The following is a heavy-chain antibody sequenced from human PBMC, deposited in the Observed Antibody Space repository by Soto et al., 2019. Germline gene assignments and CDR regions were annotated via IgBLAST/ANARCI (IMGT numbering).Heavy chain of an antibody. CDR1: GFTFSSYA. J-gene: IGHJ6*02. V-gene: IGHV3-74*01. Sequence: GGSLRLSCAASGFTFSSYAMTWVRQAPGKGLEWVSRINSDGSNTTYADSVQGRFTISRDNAKSTLHLQMNSLRAEDTAVYYCARGGAIVLMVYDYGMDVWGQGTTVTVSS. D-gene: IGHD2-8*01. CDR3: ARGGAIVLMVYDYGMDV. CDR2: INSDGSNT.